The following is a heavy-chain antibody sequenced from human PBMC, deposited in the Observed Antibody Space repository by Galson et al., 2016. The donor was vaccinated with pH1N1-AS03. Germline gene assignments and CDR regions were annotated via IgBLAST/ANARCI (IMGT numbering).Heavy chain of an antibody. D-gene: IGHD1-26*01. V-gene: IGHV4-61*02. J-gene: IGHJ6*02. CDR1: GGSISSGSYY. Sequence: TLSLTCTVSGGSISSGSYYWSWIRQPAGKGLEWIGRLYTSGSTNYNPSLKSRVTISVDTSKNQFSLKLSSVTAADTAVYYCARDPRGPCSSATCATTYYFGMDVWGQGTTVIVSS. CDR3: ARDPRGPCSSATCATTYYFGMDV. CDR2: LYTSGST.